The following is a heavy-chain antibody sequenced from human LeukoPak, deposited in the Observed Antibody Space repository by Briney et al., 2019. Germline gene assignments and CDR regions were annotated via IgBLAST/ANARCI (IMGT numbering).Heavy chain of an antibody. Sequence: PSETLSLTCTVSGGSISSYYWSWIRQPPGKGLEWIGYIYYSGSTNYNPSLKSRVTISVDTSKNQFSLKLSSVTAADTAVYYCARRPPHDFWSGYDYYYMDVWGKGTTVTVSS. V-gene: IGHV4-59*01. D-gene: IGHD3-3*01. J-gene: IGHJ6*03. CDR2: IYYSGST. CDR1: GGSISSYY. CDR3: ARRPPHDFWSGYDYYYMDV.